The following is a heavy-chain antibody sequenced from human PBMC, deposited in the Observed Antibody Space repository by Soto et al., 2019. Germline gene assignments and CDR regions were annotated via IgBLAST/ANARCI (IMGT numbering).Heavy chain of an antibody. CDR2: IYYSGST. CDR1: GGSISSSSYY. CDR3: ANPSLAVAGRVGGGYYGMDV. D-gene: IGHD6-19*01. J-gene: IGHJ6*02. V-gene: IGHV4-39*01. Sequence: SETLSLTCTVSGGSISSSSYYWGWIRQPPGKGLEWIGSIYYSGSTYYNPSLKSRVTISVDTSKNQFSLKLSSVTAADTAVYYCANPSLAVAGRVGGGYYGMDVWGQGTTVTVSS.